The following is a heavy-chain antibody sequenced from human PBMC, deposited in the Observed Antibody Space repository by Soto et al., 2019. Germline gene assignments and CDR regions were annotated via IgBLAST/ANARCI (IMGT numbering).Heavy chain of an antibody. J-gene: IGHJ3*02. CDR2: ISAYNGNT. CDR1: GYTFTSYA. V-gene: IGHV1-18*01. D-gene: IGHD6-19*01. CDR3: ARDSKRIAVPEVAFDI. Sequence: ASVKVSCKASGYTFTSYAMPWVRQAPGQRLEWMGWISAYNGNTKYAQKLQGRVTMTTDTSTSTAYMELRSLRSDDTAVYYCARDSKRIAVPEVAFDIWGQGTMVTVSS.